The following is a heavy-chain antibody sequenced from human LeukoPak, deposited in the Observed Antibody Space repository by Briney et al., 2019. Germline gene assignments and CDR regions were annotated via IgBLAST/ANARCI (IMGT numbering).Heavy chain of an antibody. CDR2: INPNSGGT. CDR1: GYTFTGYY. J-gene: IGHJ5*02. D-gene: IGHD5-12*01. V-gene: IGHV1-2*02. CDR3: ARNSGDAGWFDP. Sequence: ASVKVSCKASGYTFTGYYMHWVRQAPGQGLEWMGWINPNSGGTNYAQKFQGRVTMTRDTSISTAYMELSRLRSDDTAVYYCARNSGDAGWFDPWGQRTLVTVSS.